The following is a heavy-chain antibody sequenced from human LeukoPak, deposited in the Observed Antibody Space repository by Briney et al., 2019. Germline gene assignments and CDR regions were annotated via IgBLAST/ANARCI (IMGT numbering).Heavy chain of an antibody. D-gene: IGHD6-19*01. CDR1: GYTFTSYY. Sequence: GASVKVSCKASGYTFTSYYMHWVRQAPGQGLEWMGIINPSGGSTSYAQKFQGRVTITADKSTSTAYMELSSLRSEDTAVYYCARPDRYSSGWYGTALIFQHWGQGTLVTVSS. CDR2: INPSGGST. CDR3: ARPDRYSSGWYGTALIFQH. V-gene: IGHV1-46*01. J-gene: IGHJ1*01.